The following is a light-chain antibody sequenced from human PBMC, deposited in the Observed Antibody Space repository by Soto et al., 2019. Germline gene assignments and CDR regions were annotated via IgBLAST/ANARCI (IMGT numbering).Light chain of an antibody. CDR1: QSVLYSSNNKNY. Sequence: DIVMTQSPDSLAVSLGERATINCKSSQSVLYSSNNKNYLAWYQQRPGQPPKLLIYWASTRESGAPDRFSGSGSGTDFTLTITSLQAEDVAVYYCQQYESTPPTCGQGTKSEIK. CDR2: WAS. CDR3: QQYESTPPT. J-gene: IGKJ2*01. V-gene: IGKV4-1*01.